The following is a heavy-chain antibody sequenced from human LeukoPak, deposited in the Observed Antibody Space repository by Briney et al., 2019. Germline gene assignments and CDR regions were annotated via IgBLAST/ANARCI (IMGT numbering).Heavy chain of an antibody. Sequence: PGGSLRLSCAASGFTFSNAWMSWVRQAPGKGLDWVGRIKSKTDGGTTDYAAPVKGRFTISRDDSKNTLYLQMNSLKTEDTAVYYCTTGGGGYCSGGSCYYLDYWGQGTLVTVSS. D-gene: IGHD2-15*01. V-gene: IGHV3-15*01. J-gene: IGHJ4*02. CDR3: TTGGGGYCSGGSCYYLDY. CDR1: GFTFSNAW. CDR2: IKSKTDGGTT.